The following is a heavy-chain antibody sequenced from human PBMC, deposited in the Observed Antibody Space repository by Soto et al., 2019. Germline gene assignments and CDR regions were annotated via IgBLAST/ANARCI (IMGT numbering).Heavy chain of an antibody. Sequence: PWETLSLTFTVSGSSVSSYYWSWIRQPPGKGLEWIGYIYYSGSTNYNPSLKSRVTISVDTSKNQFSLKLSSVTAADTAVYYCARRYGGNFDYWGQGTLVTV. V-gene: IGHV4-59*02. D-gene: IGHD3-16*01. CDR3: ARRYGGNFDY. J-gene: IGHJ4*02. CDR2: IYYSGST. CDR1: GSSVSSYY.